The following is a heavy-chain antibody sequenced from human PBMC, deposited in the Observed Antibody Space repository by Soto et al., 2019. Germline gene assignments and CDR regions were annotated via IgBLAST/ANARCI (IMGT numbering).Heavy chain of an antibody. CDR2: INPNSGGT. CDR1: GGTFSSYA. D-gene: IGHD3-22*01. Sequence: ASVKVSCKASGGTFSSYAISWVRQAPGQGLEWMGWINPNSGGTNYAQKFQGWVTMTRDTSISTAYMELSRLRSDDTAVYYCARGLGGYIDAFDIWGQGTMVTVSS. CDR3: ARGLGGYIDAFDI. J-gene: IGHJ3*02. V-gene: IGHV1-2*04.